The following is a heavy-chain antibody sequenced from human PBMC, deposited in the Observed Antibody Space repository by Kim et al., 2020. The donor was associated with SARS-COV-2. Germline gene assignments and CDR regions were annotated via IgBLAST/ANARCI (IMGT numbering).Heavy chain of an antibody. V-gene: IGHV3-66*01. CDR3: ARDATDYGDYWSGYYYGMDV. CDR1: GFTVSSNY. J-gene: IGHJ6*02. D-gene: IGHD4-17*01. CDR2: IYSGGST. Sequence: GGSLRLSCAASGFTVSSNYMSWVRQAPGKGLEWVSVIYSGGSTYYADSVKGRFTISRDNSKNTLYLQMNSLRADDTAVYYCARDATDYGDYWSGYYYGMDVWGQGTTVTVSS.